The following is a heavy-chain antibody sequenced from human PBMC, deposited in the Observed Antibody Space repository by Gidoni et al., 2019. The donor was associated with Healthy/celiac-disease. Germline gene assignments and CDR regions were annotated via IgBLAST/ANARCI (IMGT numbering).Heavy chain of an antibody. V-gene: IGHV3-13*04. D-gene: IGHD6-13*01. CDR1: GFTFSSYD. J-gene: IGHJ4*02. CDR2: IGTAGDT. Sequence: EVQLVESGGGLVQPAGSLRLSCAAPGFTFSSYDMHWVRQATGKGLEWVSAIGTAGDTYYPGSVKGRFTISRENAKNSLYLQMNSLRAGDTAVYYCARGWRPYYFDYWGQGTLVTVSS. CDR3: ARGWRPYYFDY.